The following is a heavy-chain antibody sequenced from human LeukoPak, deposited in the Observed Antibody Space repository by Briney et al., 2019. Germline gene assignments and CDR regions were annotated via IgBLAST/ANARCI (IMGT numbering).Heavy chain of an antibody. CDR3: ASAYSSLGDAFDI. CDR2: IYYSRST. V-gene: IGHV4-59*12. Sequence: SETLSLTCTVSGGSISSYYWSWIRQPPGKGLEWIGYIYYSRSTNYNPSLKSRVTISVDTSKNQFSLKLSSVTAADTAVYYCASAYSSLGDAFDIWGQGTMVTVSS. J-gene: IGHJ3*02. CDR1: GGSISSYY. D-gene: IGHD6-13*01.